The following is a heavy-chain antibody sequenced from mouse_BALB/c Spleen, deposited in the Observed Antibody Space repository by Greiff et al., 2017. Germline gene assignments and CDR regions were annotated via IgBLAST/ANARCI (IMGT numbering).Heavy chain of an antibody. D-gene: IGHD2-3*01. CDR2: INPSNGGT. CDR3: TSYSRIYDGCYGYAMDY. V-gene: IGHV1S81*02. CDR1: GYTFTSYY. Sequence: VQVVESGAELVKPGASVKLSCKASGYTFTSYYMYWVKQRPGQGLEWIGEINPSNGGTNFNEKFKSKATLTVDKSSSTAYMQLSSLTSEDSAVYYCTSYSRIYDGCYGYAMDYWGQGTSVTVSS. J-gene: IGHJ4*01.